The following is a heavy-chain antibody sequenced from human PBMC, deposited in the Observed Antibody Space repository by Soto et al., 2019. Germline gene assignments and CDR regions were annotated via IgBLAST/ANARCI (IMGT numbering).Heavy chain of an antibody. V-gene: IGHV1-58*01. J-gene: IGHJ3*02. CDR2: IVVGNGDT. D-gene: IGHD3-22*01. CDR1: GFTFSSSA. CDR3: ADYDRSGPDAFDI. Sequence: QVQLVQSGPEVRKPGASVKVSCEASGFTFSSSAVQWVRQARGQRLEWIGWIVVGNGDTNYAQKFQERVTITRDMSTSTAYMELRSLRSEDTAVYYCADYDRSGPDAFDIWGQGTMVTVSS.